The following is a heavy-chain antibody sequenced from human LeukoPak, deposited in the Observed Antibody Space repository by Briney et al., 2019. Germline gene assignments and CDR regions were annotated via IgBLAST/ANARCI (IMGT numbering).Heavy chain of an antibody. J-gene: IGHJ5*02. D-gene: IGHD2-2*01. V-gene: IGHV5-51*01. CDR3: ARGYCSSTSCYAFVDWFDP. Sequence: GEPLKISCKGSGYSFTSYWIGWVRQMPGKGLEWMGIIYPGDSDTGYSPSFQGQVTISADKSISTAYLQWSSLKASDTAMYYCARGYCSSTSCYAFVDWFDPWGQGTLVTVSS. CDR1: GYSFTSYW. CDR2: IYPGDSDT.